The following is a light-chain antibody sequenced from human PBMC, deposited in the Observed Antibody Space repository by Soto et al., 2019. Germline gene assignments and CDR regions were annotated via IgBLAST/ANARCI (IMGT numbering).Light chain of an antibody. V-gene: IGKV3-20*01. J-gene: IGKJ4*01. CDR1: QSVSKNF. Sequence: EMVLTQSPGTLSLSPGERATLSCRASQSVSKNFLAWYQQKPGQAPRLLMSGASSRATGIPDRFSGSGSGTDFPHTIDRLEPEGLAVYFCQQYGSSPPTFRGGTKVAL. CDR2: GAS. CDR3: QQYGSSPPT.